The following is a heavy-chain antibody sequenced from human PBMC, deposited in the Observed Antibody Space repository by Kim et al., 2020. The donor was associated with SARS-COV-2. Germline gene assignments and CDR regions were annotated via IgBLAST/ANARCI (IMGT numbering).Heavy chain of an antibody. V-gene: IGHV4-34*01. CDR1: GGSFSGYY. D-gene: IGHD3-3*01. CDR3: ARYRAGTIFGVVIISGAWFDP. J-gene: IGHJ5*02. CDR2: INHSGST. Sequence: SETLSLTCAVYGGSFSGYYWSWIRQPPGKGLEWIGEINHSGSTNYNPSLKSRVTISVDTSKNQFSLKLSSVTAADTAVYYCARYRAGTIFGVVIISGAWFDPWGQGTLVTVSS.